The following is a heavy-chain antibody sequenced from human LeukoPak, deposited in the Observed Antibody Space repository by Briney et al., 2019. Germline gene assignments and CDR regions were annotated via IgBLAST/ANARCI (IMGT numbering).Heavy chain of an antibody. Sequence: SETLSLTCTVSGGSISSYYWSWIRQLPGKGLEWIGYIYYSGSTNYNPSLKSRVTISVDTSKNQLSLKLSSVTAADTAVYYCARDRGDDFWSGSNNWFDPWGQGTLVTVSS. D-gene: IGHD3-3*01. V-gene: IGHV4-59*01. J-gene: IGHJ5*02. CDR1: GGSISSYY. CDR3: ARDRGDDFWSGSNNWFDP. CDR2: IYYSGST.